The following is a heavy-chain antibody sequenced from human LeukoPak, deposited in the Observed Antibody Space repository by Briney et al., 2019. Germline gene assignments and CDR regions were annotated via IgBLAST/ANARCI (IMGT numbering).Heavy chain of an antibody. CDR1: GGSISSYY. J-gene: IGHJ4*02. CDR2: IYYSGST. V-gene: IGHV4-59*12. D-gene: IGHD4-11*01. CDR3: ARGGDDYSLAPPLDY. Sequence: SETLSLTCTVSGGSISSYYWSWIRQPPGKGLEWIGYIYYSGSTNYNPSLKSRVTISVDTSKNQFSLKLSSVTAADTAVYYCARGGDDYSLAPPLDYWGQGTLVTVSS.